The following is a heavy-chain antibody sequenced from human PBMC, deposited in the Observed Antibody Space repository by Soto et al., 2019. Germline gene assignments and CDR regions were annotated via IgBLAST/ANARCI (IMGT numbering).Heavy chain of an antibody. CDR1: GDTFSTYT. Sequence: QVQLVQSGAEVKKPGSSVKVSCKASGDTFSTYTITWMRQAPGQGLEWMGGIIPRSATSNYAQKFQGRVTITADESTNTAYMELSILRSEDTAVYYCAREGLVLVPTTVHSDYYYYAMDVWGQGTTVTVSS. V-gene: IGHV1-69*12. J-gene: IGHJ6*02. CDR2: IIPRSATS. D-gene: IGHD2-2*01. CDR3: AREGLVLVPTTVHSDYYYYAMDV.